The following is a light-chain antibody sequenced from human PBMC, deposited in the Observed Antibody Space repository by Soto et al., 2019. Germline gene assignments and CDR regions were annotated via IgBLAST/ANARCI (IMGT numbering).Light chain of an antibody. CDR3: SSFTGSTYV. CDR2: DVS. Sequence: QSALTQPASVSGSPGQSITISCTGTISDVGGYNFVSWYQQYPGKAPKLMICDVSNRPSGVSNRCSGSKSGNTASLTISGRQAEDEADYFCSSFTGSTYVFGTGT. V-gene: IGLV2-14*03. CDR1: ISDVGGYNF. J-gene: IGLJ1*01.